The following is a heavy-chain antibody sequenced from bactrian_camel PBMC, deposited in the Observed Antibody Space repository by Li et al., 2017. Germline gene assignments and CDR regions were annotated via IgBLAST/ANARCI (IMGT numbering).Heavy chain of an antibody. Sequence: QLVESGGGSVQAGGSLRLSCASSGLAYRRNFMGWFRQAPGKEREGVAAIYRREGSTVYADSVKGRFTISEDNNKNMVYLQMNSLRPEDTAMYYCAAVAEGRTVEGGVSLWTLFESGYWGQGTQVTVS. CDR2: IYRREGST. J-gene: IGHJ4*01. V-gene: IGHV3S40*01. D-gene: IGHD3*01. CDR3: AAVAEGRTVEGGVSLWTLFESGY. CDR1: GLAYRRNF.